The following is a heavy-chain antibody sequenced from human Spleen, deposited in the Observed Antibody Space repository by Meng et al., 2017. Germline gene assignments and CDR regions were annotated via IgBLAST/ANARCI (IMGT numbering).Heavy chain of an antibody. CDR1: GYNFPDYY. D-gene: IGHD6-13*01. CDR2: IDPKNGDT. CDR3: ARDEDISAAGKLFGDY. Sequence: QGLRGTSGAEVKKPGASVKVSCKPSGYNFPDYYIHWGRQAPGQGLEWMGRIDPKNGDTHYAQKFQGRVTMTGDTSISTAYMDLSGLRSDDTAVYYCARDEDISAAGKLFGDYWGQGTLVTVSS. V-gene: IGHV1-2*06. J-gene: IGHJ4*02.